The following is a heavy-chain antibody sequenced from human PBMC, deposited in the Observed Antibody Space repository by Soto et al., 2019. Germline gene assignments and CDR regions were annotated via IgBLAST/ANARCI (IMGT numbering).Heavy chain of an antibody. D-gene: IGHD6-19*01. CDR3: ARSVAVPGAHIDY. Sequence: PSETLSLTCSVSGGSISGSYWSWIRQSPGKGLEWLGYVYYTGSTNYSPSLRSRVSISVDTSKNEFPLRLSSVTAADTAVYFCARSVAVPGAHIDYWGQGTQVTVS. J-gene: IGHJ4*02. V-gene: IGHV4-59*01. CDR2: VYYTGST. CDR1: GGSISGSY.